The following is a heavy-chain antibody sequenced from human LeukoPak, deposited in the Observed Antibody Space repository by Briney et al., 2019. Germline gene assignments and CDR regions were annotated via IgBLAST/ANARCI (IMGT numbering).Heavy chain of an antibody. CDR2: IYDSGST. CDR3: ASALNYYDSSGYPIDAFDI. CDR1: GGSIRSSYYY. D-gene: IGHD3-22*01. V-gene: IGHV4-39*01. J-gene: IGHJ3*02. Sequence: PSETLSLTCTVSGGSIRSSYYYWGWIRQPPGKGLEWIGSIYDSGSTYYNPSLKSRVTISVDTSKNQFSLKLNSVTAADTAVYYCASALNYYDSSGYPIDAFDIWGQGTMVTVSS.